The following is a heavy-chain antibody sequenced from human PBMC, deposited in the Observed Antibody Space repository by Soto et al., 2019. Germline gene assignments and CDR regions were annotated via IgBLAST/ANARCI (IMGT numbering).Heavy chain of an antibody. Sequence: QVQLVQSGGGVVQPGKSLRLSCSASGFSFGFFGMHWLRQAPGKGLEWVAVIWYDGSKEYYADSVKGRFTISRDKPRNVLFLEKNSPRAEDTAVYYCARASGYYLFDYWGQGALVTVSS. V-gene: IGHV3-33*01. J-gene: IGHJ4*02. CDR2: IWYDGSKE. D-gene: IGHD3-22*01. CDR1: GFSFGFFG. CDR3: ARASGYYLFDY.